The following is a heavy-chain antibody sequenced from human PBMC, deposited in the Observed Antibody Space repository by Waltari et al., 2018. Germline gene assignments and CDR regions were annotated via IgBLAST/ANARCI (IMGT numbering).Heavy chain of an antibody. D-gene: IGHD4-4*01. J-gene: IGHJ4*02. CDR2: IDPSDSYP. CDR1: GYTFTSNW. Sequence: EVQLVQSGAEVKKPGESLRISCKGSGYTFTSNWISWVRQMPGKGLEWMGRIDPSDSYPNYRPSFQGHVTISADKSISTAYLQWSSLKASDTAMYYCARQTAYSFPDYSSPFDYWGQGTLVTVSS. V-gene: IGHV5-10-1*03. CDR3: ARQTAYSFPDYSSPFDY.